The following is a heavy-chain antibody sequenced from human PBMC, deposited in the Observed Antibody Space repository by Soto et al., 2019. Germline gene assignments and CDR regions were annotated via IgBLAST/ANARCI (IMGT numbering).Heavy chain of an antibody. V-gene: IGHV4-59*01. J-gene: IGHJ4*02. Sequence: TLSLTCTVSGGSISSYYWSWIRQPPGKGLEWIGYIYYTGYTNYNPSLKSRVTISVDTSKNQFSLNVSSVTAADTAVYYCARVKWFGESGFDYWGQGTLVTVSS. CDR1: GGSISSYY. CDR3: ARVKWFGESGFDY. D-gene: IGHD3-10*01. CDR2: IYYTGYT.